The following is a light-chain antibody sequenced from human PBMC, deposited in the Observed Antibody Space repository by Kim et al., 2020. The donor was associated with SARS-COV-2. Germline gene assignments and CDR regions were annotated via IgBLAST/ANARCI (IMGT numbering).Light chain of an antibody. V-gene: IGLV3-1*01. Sequence: SYELTQQPSVSVSPGQTASITCSGDKLGDKYACWYQQKPGQSPVLVIYEGTERPSGIPERFSGSKSGTTATLTISGTQAIDEADYYCQAWDSRTVIFGGGTQLTVL. CDR2: EGT. CDR1: KLGDKY. J-gene: IGLJ2*01. CDR3: QAWDSRTVI.